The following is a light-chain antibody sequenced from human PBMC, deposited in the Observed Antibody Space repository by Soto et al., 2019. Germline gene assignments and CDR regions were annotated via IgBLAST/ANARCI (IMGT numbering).Light chain of an antibody. V-gene: IGLV2-14*01. CDR2: EVS. J-gene: IGLJ1*01. CDR3: SSHTSSSTLDV. Sequence: QSVLTQPASVSGSPGQSITISCTGTSSDVGGYNYVSWYQQHPGKAPKLRIYEVSNRPSGVSNRFSGSKSGNTASLTISGLQAEDEADYYCSSHTSSSTLDVFGTGTKLTVL. CDR1: SSDVGGYNY.